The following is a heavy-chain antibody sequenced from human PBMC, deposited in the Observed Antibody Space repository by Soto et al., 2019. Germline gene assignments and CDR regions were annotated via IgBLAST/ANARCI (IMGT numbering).Heavy chain of an antibody. CDR2: IYPGDSDT. J-gene: IGHJ4*02. V-gene: IGHV5-51*01. D-gene: IGHD3-22*01. CDR3: ARSAHYYDSSGYYWADD. CDR1: GYSFTSYW. Sequence: GESLKISCKGSGYSFTSYWIGWVRQMPGKGLEWMGIIYPGDSDTRYSPSFQGQVTISADKSISTAYLQWSSLKASDTAMYYCARSAHYYDSSGYYWADDWGQGTLVTVSS.